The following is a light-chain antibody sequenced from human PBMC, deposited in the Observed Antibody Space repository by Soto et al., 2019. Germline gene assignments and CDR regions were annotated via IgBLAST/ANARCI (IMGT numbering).Light chain of an antibody. CDR1: SSNIGAGYD. Sequence: QSVLTQPPSVSGAPGQRVTISCTGSSSNIGAGYDVHWYQQLPGTAPKLLIYGNSNRPSGVPDRFSGSKSGTSASLAITGLQAEDEADYYCQSYESSLSGNVFGTGTQLTVL. CDR2: GNS. V-gene: IGLV1-40*01. CDR3: QSYESSLSGNV. J-gene: IGLJ1*01.